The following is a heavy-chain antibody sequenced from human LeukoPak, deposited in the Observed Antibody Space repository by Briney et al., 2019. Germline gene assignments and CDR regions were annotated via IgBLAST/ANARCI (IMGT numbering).Heavy chain of an antibody. J-gene: IGHJ5*02. V-gene: IGHV3-21*01. CDR1: GFTFSSYA. D-gene: IGHD2-21*02. CDR3: ARDRTASWQTRHPNWFHP. Sequence: PGGSLRLSCAASGFTFSSYAMSWVRQAPGKGLEWVSFISSTGSYIYDADSVKGRFTISRDNAKKSLFLQLDNLRAEDTAVYYCARDRTASWQTRHPNWFHPWGQGTLVTVSS. CDR2: ISSTGSYI.